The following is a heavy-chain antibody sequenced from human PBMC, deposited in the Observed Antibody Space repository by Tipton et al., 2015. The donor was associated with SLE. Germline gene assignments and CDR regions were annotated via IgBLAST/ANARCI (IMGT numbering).Heavy chain of an antibody. CDR2: IRYDGSNK. V-gene: IGHV3-30*02. Sequence: SGFSFSSYGMHWVRQAPGKGLEWVAFIRYDGSNKYFADSVKGRFTISRDNSKNTVSLQMNSLRADDTAVYYCANSRFVPEAYWGQGTLVTVSS. J-gene: IGHJ4*02. CDR3: ANSRFVPEAY. CDR1: GFSFSSYG. D-gene: IGHD3-3*01.